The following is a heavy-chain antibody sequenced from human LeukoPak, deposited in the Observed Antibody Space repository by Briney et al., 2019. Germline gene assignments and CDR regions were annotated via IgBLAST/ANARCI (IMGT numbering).Heavy chain of an antibody. CDR2: IIPIFGTA. V-gene: IGHV1-69*01. CDR1: GGTFSSYA. Sequence: SVKVSCKASGGTFSSYAISWVRQAPGQGLEWMGGIIPIFGTANYAQKFQGRVTITADESTSTAYMELSSLRSEDTAVYYCARSFHSCYDYFDYWGQGTLVTVSS. J-gene: IGHJ4*02. CDR3: ARSFHSCYDYFDY. D-gene: IGHD5-12*01.